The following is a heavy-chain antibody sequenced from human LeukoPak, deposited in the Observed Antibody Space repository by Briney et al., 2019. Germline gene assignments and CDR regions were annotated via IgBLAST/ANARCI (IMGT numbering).Heavy chain of an antibody. Sequence: SETLSLTCTVSGGSISSYYWSWIRQPPGKGLEWIGYIDYSGSTNYNPSLKSRVTMSVDTSKNQFSLKLSSVTAADTAVYYCARDNYYGSGSYSLGYWGQGTLVTVSS. CDR2: IDYSGST. CDR3: ARDNYYGSGSYSLGY. CDR1: GGSISSYY. V-gene: IGHV4-59*12. J-gene: IGHJ4*02. D-gene: IGHD3-10*01.